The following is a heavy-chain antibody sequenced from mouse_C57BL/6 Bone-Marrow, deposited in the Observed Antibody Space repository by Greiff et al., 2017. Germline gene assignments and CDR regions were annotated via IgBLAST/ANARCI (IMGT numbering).Heavy chain of an antibody. J-gene: IGHJ4*01. CDR3: AISYYSNYNAMDY. D-gene: IGHD2-5*01. CDR2: ILPGSGST. V-gene: IGHV1-9*01. Sequence: QVQLQQSGAELMKPGASVKLSCTATGYTFTGYWIEWVKQRPGHGLEWIGEILPGSGSTNYTEKFKGRDTFPTDTASNNPYMQLSSLTTEDSAIYYSAISYYSNYNAMDYWGQGTSVTVSS. CDR1: GYTFTGYW.